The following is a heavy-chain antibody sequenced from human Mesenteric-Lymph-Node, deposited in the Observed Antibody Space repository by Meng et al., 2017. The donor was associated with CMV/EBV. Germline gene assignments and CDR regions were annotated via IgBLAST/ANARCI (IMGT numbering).Heavy chain of an antibody. Sequence: SETLSLTCTVSGGPISSGGYYWSWTRQHPGKGLEWIGYIYYSGSTYYNPSLKSRVTISVDTSKNQFSLKLSSVTAADTAVYYCARAHRATIFGVVILDPGRFGAFDIWGRGTMVTVSS. J-gene: IGHJ3*02. CDR2: IYYSGST. D-gene: IGHD3-3*01. CDR1: GGPISSGGYY. CDR3: ARAHRATIFGVVILDPGRFGAFDI. V-gene: IGHV4-31*03.